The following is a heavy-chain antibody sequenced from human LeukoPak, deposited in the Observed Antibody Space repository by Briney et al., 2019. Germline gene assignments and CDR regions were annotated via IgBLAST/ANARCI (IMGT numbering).Heavy chain of an antibody. CDR1: GGSTSSSNW. V-gene: IGHV4-4*02. J-gene: IGHJ4*02. CDR3: ARLRYFDWSFDY. Sequence: TSGTLSLTCAVSGGSTSSSNWWSWVRQPPGKGLEWIGEIYHSGSTNYNPSLKSRVTISVDKSKNQFSLKLSSVTAADTAVYYCARLRYFDWSFDYWGQGTLVTVSS. CDR2: IYHSGST. D-gene: IGHD3-9*01.